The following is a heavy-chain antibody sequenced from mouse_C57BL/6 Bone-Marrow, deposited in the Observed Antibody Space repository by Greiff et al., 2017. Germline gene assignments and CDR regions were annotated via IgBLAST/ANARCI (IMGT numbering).Heavy chain of an antibody. D-gene: IGHD2-3*01. CDR1: GYTFTDYY. CDR3: ARWLLLNY. J-gene: IGHJ2*01. Sequence: EVQLQQSGPELVKPGASVRISCKASGYTFTDYYMNWVKQSHGQSLEWIGDINPNNGGTSYNQKFKGKATLTVDKSSSTAYMELRSLTSEDSAVYYCARWLLLNYWGQGTTLTVSS. CDR2: INPNNGGT. V-gene: IGHV1-26*01.